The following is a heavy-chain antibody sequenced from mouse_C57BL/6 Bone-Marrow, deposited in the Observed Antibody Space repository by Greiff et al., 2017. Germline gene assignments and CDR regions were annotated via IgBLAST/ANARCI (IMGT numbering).Heavy chain of an antibody. D-gene: IGHD2-1*01. V-gene: IGHV6-6*01. J-gene: IGHJ3*01. CDR2: IRNKDNNYVT. CDR3: TGGNYGRFAN. Sequence: EVQLVESGGGLVQPGGSMKLSCAASGFTFSDAWMDWVRQSPEKGLEWVAEIRNKDNNYVTYYAESVKGRFTISREDSKSSVYLQMNSLRVEDIGIYYCTGGNYGRFANWGQGTLVTVSA. CDR1: GFTFSDAW.